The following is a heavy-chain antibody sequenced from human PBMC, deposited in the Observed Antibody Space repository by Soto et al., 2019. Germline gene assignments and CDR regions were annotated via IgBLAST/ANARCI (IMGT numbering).Heavy chain of an antibody. V-gene: IGHV3-53*02. CDR3: GADETYYADSVRGRFTISGDNSKNTVYLQMDSLRTEDTALYYCGGGGFD. CDR2: IFGADES. Sequence: EVQLVETGGDLIQPGGSLRLSCAASGFSVTAHNMNWVRQAPGKGLEWVSVIFGADESYYAESVGGGLGSSWDNSNNTNWGRHAPGKGLEWVSVIFGADETYYADSVRGRFTISGDNSKNTVYLQMDSLRTEDTALYYCGGGGFDWGQGTLVTVSS. J-gene: IGHJ4*02. CDR1: GFSVTAHN. D-gene: IGHD3-3*02.